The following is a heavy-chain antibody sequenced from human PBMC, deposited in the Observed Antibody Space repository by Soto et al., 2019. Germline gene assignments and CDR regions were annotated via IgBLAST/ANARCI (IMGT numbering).Heavy chain of an antibody. CDR1: GFTLSSLA. V-gene: IGHV3-64*07. J-gene: IGHJ4*02. CDR2: IGDTGGDR. CDR3: ARDLFGYDY. Sequence: EVQLVESGGGLVNPGGSLRLSCTASGFTLSSLAMHWVRQAPGKRLELVSTIGDTGGDRYYADSVKGRFTISRDNSKNTLYLHMGSLTTEDMAVYYCARDLFGYDYWGQGTLVIVSS. D-gene: IGHD6-25*01.